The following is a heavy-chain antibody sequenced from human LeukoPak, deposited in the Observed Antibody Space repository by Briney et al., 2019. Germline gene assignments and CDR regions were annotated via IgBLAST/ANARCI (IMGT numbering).Heavy chain of an antibody. Sequence: GGSLRLSCAASGFIFSSYAMSWVRQAPGKGLEWVSAISGSGGSTYYADSVKGRFTISRDNSKNTLYLQMNSLRAEDTAVYYCAKDLSGITIFGVVIIPDAFDIWGQGTMVTVSS. J-gene: IGHJ3*02. D-gene: IGHD3-3*01. V-gene: IGHV3-23*01. CDR1: GFIFSSYA. CDR3: AKDLSGITIFGVVIIPDAFDI. CDR2: ISGSGGST.